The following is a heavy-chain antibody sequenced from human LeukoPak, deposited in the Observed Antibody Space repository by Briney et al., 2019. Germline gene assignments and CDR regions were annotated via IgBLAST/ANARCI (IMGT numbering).Heavy chain of an antibody. CDR1: GGSISSSSYY. Sequence: SETLSLTCTVSGGSISSSSYYWGWIRQPPGKGLEWIGSIYYSGSTYYNPSLKSRVTISVDTSKNQFSLKLSSVTAADTAVYYCARLRSGYYNSSGYFDYWGQGTLVTVSS. CDR3: ARLRSGYYNSSGYFDY. D-gene: IGHD3-22*01. CDR2: IYYSGST. V-gene: IGHV4-39*07. J-gene: IGHJ4*02.